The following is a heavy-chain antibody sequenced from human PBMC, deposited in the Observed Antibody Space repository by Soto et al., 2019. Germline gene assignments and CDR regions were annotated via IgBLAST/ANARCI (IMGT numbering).Heavy chain of an antibody. CDR3: VRTSLVVAAATREDY. CDR1: WFTFRNYF. D-gene: IGHD2-15*01. V-gene: IGHV3-30*04. Sequence: GGALRPSFAGPWFTFRNYFFPWGRPAPGKGLEWVAVISNDGRKKYNADSVKGRFTISRDNSKKTLYLQMNSLRAEDTAVYYCVRTSLVVAAATREDYWGQGTLVTVSS. CDR2: ISNDGRKK. J-gene: IGHJ4*02.